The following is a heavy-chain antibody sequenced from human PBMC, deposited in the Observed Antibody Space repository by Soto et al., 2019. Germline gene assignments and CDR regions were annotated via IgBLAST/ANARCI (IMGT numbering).Heavy chain of an antibody. D-gene: IGHD3-22*01. J-gene: IGHJ2*01. CDR3: ARPYADSSASSTRYFDL. V-gene: IGHV3-30-3*01. CDR2: ISYDGSNK. Sequence: QVQLVESGGGVVQPGRSLRLSCAASGFTFSYYAMHWVRQAPGQGLEWVAVISYDGSNKYYAYSVKGRFTISRDNSKNTLFLQMNSLRAEDTAVFYCARPYADSSASSTRYFDLWGRGTLVTVSS. CDR1: GFTFSYYA.